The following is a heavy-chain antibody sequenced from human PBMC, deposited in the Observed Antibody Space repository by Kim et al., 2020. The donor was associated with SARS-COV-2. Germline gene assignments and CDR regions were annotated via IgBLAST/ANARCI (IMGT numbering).Heavy chain of an antibody. J-gene: IGHJ4*02. V-gene: IGHV4-31*03. Sequence: SETLSLTCTVSGGSISSGGYYWSWIRQHPGKGLEWIGNIYYSGSTYYNPSLKSRVTISVDTSKNQLSLKLSSMTAADTAVYYCARGGIGRTPSTSRPIDYWGQGTLVTVSS. CDR3: ARGGIGRTPSTSRPIDY. CDR1: GGSISSGGYY. CDR2: IYYSGST. D-gene: IGHD6-6*01.